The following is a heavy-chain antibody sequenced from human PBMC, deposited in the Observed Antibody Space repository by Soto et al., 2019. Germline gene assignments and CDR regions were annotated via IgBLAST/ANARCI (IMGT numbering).Heavy chain of an antibody. V-gene: IGHV3-23*01. CDR2: ISGSGGST. D-gene: IGHD6-13*01. Sequence: GGSLRLSCAASGFTFSSYAMSWVRQAPGKGLEWVSAISGSGGSTYYADSVKGRFTISRDNSKNTLYLQMNSLRAEDTAVYYCAKDRRHSSSWGHYGMDVWGQGTTVTVSS. J-gene: IGHJ6*02. CDR1: GFTFSSYA. CDR3: AKDRRHSSSWGHYGMDV.